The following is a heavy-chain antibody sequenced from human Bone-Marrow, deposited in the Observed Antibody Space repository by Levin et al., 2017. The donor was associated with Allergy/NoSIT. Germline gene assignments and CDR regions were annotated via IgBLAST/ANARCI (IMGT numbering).Heavy chain of an antibody. Sequence: SQTLSLTCVVSGGSVSSSSDYWAWIRQPPGKGLEWIGTVYYSGTTYYSPSLKSRVTLSVDTSKNQFSLKLNSVTVADTAVYYCARQGCTGGTCYNSRGWFDPWGQGALVSVSS. V-gene: IGHV4-39*01. CDR3: ARQGCTGGTCYNSRGWFDP. CDR1: GGSVSSSSDY. D-gene: IGHD3-10*01. CDR2: VYYSGTT. J-gene: IGHJ5*02.